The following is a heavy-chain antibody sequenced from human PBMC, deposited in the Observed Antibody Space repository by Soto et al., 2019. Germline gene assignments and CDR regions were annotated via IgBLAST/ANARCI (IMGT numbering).Heavy chain of an antibody. V-gene: IGHV3-21*01. J-gene: IGHJ4*02. CDR1: GFTFTRYS. Sequence: PGGSLRLSCAASGFTFTRYSMNWVRQAPGKGLEWVSSISSTTNYIYYADSMKGRFTVSRDNAKNSVYLEMNSLSAEDTAVYCCARESEDLTSNFDYLGQGTLVTVSS. CDR2: ISSTTNYI. CDR3: ARESEDLTSNFDY.